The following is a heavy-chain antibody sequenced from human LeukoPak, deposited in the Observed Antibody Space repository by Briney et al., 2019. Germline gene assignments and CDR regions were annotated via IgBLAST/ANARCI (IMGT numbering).Heavy chain of an antibody. CDR3: ARQVGFCSDSTCYFDY. D-gene: IGHD3-22*01. J-gene: IGHJ4*02. Sequence: PGGSLRLSCAASGFPFSSYVMRWVRQAPGKGLQWVSAISGSGDSTDYADSVKGRSTISRDNSKSIVFLQMSSLRADDTAIYYCARQVGFCSDSTCYFDYWGQGALVTVSS. V-gene: IGHV3-23*01. CDR2: ISGSGDST. CDR1: GFPFSSYV.